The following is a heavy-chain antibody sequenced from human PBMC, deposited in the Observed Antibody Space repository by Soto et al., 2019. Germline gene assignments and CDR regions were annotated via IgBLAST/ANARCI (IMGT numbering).Heavy chain of an antibody. V-gene: IGHV1-3*05. CDR2: INPGNGNT. Sequence: QVQLVLSGGEEMKPGASVRLSCEASGYTFTAYAIHWLRQAPGQSLEWMAWINPGNGNTKYSLKFLGRVSITRDTSASTAYLELGSLKSEDTAVYYCARSAISPYGGLIGPFDYWGQGDLVTVSS. D-gene: IGHD3-16*02. J-gene: IGHJ4*02. CDR3: ARSAISPYGGLIGPFDY. CDR1: GYTFTAYA.